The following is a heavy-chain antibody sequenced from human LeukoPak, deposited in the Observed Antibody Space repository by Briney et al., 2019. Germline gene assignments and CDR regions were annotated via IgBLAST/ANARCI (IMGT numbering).Heavy chain of an antibody. CDR2: IYHSGST. CDR1: GYSISGGYY. CDR3: AREAVVVAAWGDWFDP. D-gene: IGHD2-15*01. Sequence: SETLSLTCTVSGYSISGGYYWGWIRQPPGKGLEWIGSIYHSGSTYYNPSLKSRVTISVDTSKNQFSLKLSSVTAADTAVYYCAREAVVVAAWGDWFDPWGQGTLVTVSS. J-gene: IGHJ5*02. V-gene: IGHV4-38-2*02.